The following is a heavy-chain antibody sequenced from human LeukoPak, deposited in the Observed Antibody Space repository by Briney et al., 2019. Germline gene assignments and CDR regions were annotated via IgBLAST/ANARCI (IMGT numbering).Heavy chain of an antibody. J-gene: IGHJ4*02. CDR2: INHSGST. Sequence: PSETLSLTCAVYGGSFSGYYWSWIRQPPGKGLEWLGEINHSGSTNYNPSLKSRVTISVDTSKNQFSLKLSSVTAADTAVYYCARGLDYYGSGSQGYYFDYWGQGTLVTVSS. D-gene: IGHD3-10*01. CDR1: GGSFSGYY. CDR3: ARGLDYYGSGSQGYYFDY. V-gene: IGHV4-34*01.